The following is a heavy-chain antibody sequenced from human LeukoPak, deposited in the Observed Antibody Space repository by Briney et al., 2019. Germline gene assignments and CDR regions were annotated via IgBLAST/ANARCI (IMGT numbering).Heavy chain of an antibody. V-gene: IGHV3-11*01. J-gene: IGHJ4*02. Sequence: GGSLRLSCAASGFTFSDYYMSWIRQAPGMGLQWVSYISSSGSTIYYADSVKGRFTISRDNAKNSLYLQINSLRAEDTAVYYCARAGGSYSKAFDYWGQGTLVTVSS. CDR2: ISSSGSTI. CDR1: GFTFSDYY. CDR3: ARAGGSYSKAFDY. D-gene: IGHD1-26*01.